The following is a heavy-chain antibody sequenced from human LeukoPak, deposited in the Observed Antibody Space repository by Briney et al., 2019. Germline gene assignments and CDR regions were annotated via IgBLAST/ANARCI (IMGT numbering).Heavy chain of an antibody. J-gene: IGHJ4*02. CDR2: ITGRGDGT. V-gene: IGHV3-23*01. CDR1: GFTFNTYT. D-gene: IGHD3-10*01. CDR3: AKGTERYREVSSFDF. Sequence: GGSLRLSCAASGFTFNTYTMNWVRKAPGKGLEWVSAITGRGDGTYYADLVKGRFTISRDNSKNTLHLQMNSLRAEDTAAYYCAKGTERYREVSSFDFWGQGTLVTVSS.